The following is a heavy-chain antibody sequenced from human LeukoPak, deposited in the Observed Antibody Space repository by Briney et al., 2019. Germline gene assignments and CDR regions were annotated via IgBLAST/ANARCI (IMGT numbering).Heavy chain of an antibody. CDR3: ARLNVDTAMETSGFDY. V-gene: IGHV5-51*01. Sequence: GESLKISCQGSGYSFASYWIGWVRQMPGKGLEWMGIIYPGDSDTRYSPSFQGQVTISADKSISTAYLQWSSLKASDTAMYYCARLNVDTAMETSGFDYWGQGTLVTVSS. CDR1: GYSFASYW. J-gene: IGHJ4*02. CDR2: IYPGDSDT. D-gene: IGHD5-18*01.